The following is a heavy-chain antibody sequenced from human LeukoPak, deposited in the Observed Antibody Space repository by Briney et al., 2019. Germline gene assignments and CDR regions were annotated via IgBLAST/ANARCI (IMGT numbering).Heavy chain of an antibody. Sequence: SETLSLTCTVSGGSISSYYWSWIRQPAGKGLEWIGRIYTSGSTNYNPSLKSRVTMSVDTSRNQFSLKLSSVTAADTAVYYCARDKGEVDYDYVWGSYRPPVYFDYWGQGTLVTVSS. CDR1: GGSISSYY. V-gene: IGHV4-4*07. D-gene: IGHD3-16*02. CDR2: IYTSGST. CDR3: ARDKGEVDYDYVWGSYRPPVYFDY. J-gene: IGHJ4*02.